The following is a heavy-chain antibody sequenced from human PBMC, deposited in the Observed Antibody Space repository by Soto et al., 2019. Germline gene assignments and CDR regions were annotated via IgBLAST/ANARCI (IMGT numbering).Heavy chain of an antibody. CDR1: GFPFSSYS. Sequence: GGSLRLSCAASGFPFSSYSMSWVRQAPGKGLEWVSSISSSSSYIYYADSVKGRFTISRDNAKNSLYLQMNSLRAEDTAVYYCARGLGYCSGGSCSPPDAFDIWGQGTMVTVSS. CDR3: ARGLGYCSGGSCSPPDAFDI. D-gene: IGHD2-15*01. V-gene: IGHV3-21*01. CDR2: ISSSSSYI. J-gene: IGHJ3*02.